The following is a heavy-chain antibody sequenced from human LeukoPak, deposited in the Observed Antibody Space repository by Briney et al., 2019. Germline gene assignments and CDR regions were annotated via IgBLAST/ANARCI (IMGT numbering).Heavy chain of an antibody. Sequence: PSETLSLTCTVSGGSISTYYWSWIRQTPGKGLEWIGYVYYTGSTNSNPSLKSRVTISVDTSKNQVSLKLTSVTAADTAVYYCARGDRDPSRPDYWGQGTLVTGSS. CDR1: GGSISTYY. CDR2: VYYTGST. D-gene: IGHD1-26*01. J-gene: IGHJ4*02. V-gene: IGHV4-59*01. CDR3: ARGDRDPSRPDY.